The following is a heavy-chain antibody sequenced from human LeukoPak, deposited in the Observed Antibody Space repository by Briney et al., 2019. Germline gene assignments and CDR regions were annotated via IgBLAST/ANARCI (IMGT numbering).Heavy chain of an antibody. J-gene: IGHJ3*02. V-gene: IGHV3-21*06. CDR1: GFTFSSYT. CDR2: XXSSSSYI. CDR3: ARDTYDILTGYYKWAFDI. D-gene: IGHD3-9*01. Sequence: KPGGSLRLSCAASGFTFSSYTMNWVRQAPGKGLEWVSSXXSSSSYIYYADSVKGRFTISRDNAKNSLYLQMNSLRAEDTAVYYCARDTYDILTGYYKWAFDIWGQGTMVTVSS.